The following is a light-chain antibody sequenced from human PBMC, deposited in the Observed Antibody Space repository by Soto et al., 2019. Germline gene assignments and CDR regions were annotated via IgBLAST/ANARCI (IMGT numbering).Light chain of an antibody. CDR1: QSVSIKY. CDR3: QQYDRSSWT. CDR2: GAS. Sequence: EIVLTQSPGTLSLSPGERATLSCRASQSVSIKYLAWYQQKPGQAPRLLIYGASIRATGIPNRFSGSGSGTDFTLTISRLEPEDFAVYYCQQYDRSSWTFGQGTKVEIK. V-gene: IGKV3-20*01. J-gene: IGKJ1*01.